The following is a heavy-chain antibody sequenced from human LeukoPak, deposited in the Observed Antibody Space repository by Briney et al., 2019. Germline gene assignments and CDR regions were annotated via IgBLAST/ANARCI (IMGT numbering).Heavy chain of an antibody. CDR3: ARDFYHYDSSDYYDDVFDI. V-gene: IGHV1-18*01. Sequence: ASVKVSCKASGYTFTSYGISWVRQAPGQGLERMGWISAYNSDTNYAQKVRGRVTVTTDTSTNTAYMELRSLRSDDTAVYYCARDFYHYDSSDYYDDVFDIWGQGTMVIVSS. J-gene: IGHJ3*02. CDR1: GYTFTSYG. CDR2: ISAYNSDT. D-gene: IGHD3-22*01.